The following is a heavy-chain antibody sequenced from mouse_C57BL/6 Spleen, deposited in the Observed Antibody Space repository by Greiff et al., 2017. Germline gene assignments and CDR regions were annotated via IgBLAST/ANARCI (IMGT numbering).Heavy chain of an antibody. V-gene: IGHV1-80*01. D-gene: IGHD1-1*01. J-gene: IGHJ4*01. CDR1: GYAFSSYW. Sequence: QVQLQQSGAELVKPGASVKISCKASGYAFSSYWMNWVKQRPGKGLEWIGQIYPGDGDTNYNGKFKGKATLTADKSSSTAYMQLSSLPSEDSAVYFCARLYYPYAMDYWGQGTSVTVSS. CDR2: IYPGDGDT. CDR3: ARLYYPYAMDY.